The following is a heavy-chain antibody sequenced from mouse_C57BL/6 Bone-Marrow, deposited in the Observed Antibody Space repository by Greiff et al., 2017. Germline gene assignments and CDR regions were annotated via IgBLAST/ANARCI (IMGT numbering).Heavy chain of an antibody. CDR1: GYTFTNYW. CDR3: ARSYDYDDYTMDY. V-gene: IGHV1-64*01. CDR2: MHPNGGSP. D-gene: IGHD2-4*01. J-gene: IGHJ4*01. Sequence: QVHVKHPGAELVKPGASVKLSCKASGYTFTNYWMHWVKQRPGQGLEWIGMMHPNGGSPDYNEKFKSEATLSVDKSSRTAYMELSSLTSEDSAVYYCARSYDYDDYTMDYWGQGTSVTVSS.